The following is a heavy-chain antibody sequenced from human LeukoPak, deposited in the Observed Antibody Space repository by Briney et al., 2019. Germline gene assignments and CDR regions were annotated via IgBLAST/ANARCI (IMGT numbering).Heavy chain of an antibody. CDR3: ARVASLGLGELSSPFDS. V-gene: IGHV3-30-3*01. CDR2: ISYDVSNK. D-gene: IGHD3-16*02. Sequence: GGSLRLSCAASGVTFSSYAMHWGRQAPGKGLEWGAVISYDVSNKYYADSGKGRFTISRDNSKNTLYLQMNSLRAAATAVYYCARVASLGLGELSSPFDSWGQGTLVTVSS. CDR1: GVTFSSYA. J-gene: IGHJ4*02.